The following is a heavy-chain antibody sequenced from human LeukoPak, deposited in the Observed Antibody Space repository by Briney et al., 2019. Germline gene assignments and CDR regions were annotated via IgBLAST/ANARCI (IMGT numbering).Heavy chain of an antibody. V-gene: IGHV3-23*01. J-gene: IGHJ4*02. Sequence: GGSLRLSCAASGFTFSNYAMTWVRQAPGKGLEWVSSISSTVINTYNAYSVKGRSTISRDNSKNTLYLKMNSLRADDTAIYSCAKGTVRFLEWSQRGYFDYWGQGILVTVSS. CDR1: GFTFSNYA. CDR3: AKGTVRFLEWSQRGYFDY. D-gene: IGHD3-3*01. CDR2: ISSTVINT.